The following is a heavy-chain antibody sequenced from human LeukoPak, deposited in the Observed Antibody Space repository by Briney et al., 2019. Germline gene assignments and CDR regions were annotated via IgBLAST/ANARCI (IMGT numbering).Heavy chain of an antibody. J-gene: IGHJ4*02. V-gene: IGHV3-30*18. CDR2: ISYDGSNK. D-gene: IGHD6-19*01. Sequence: GGSLRLSCAASGFTFSSYSMNWVRQAPGKGLEWVAVISYDGSNKYYADSLKGRFTISRDNSRNTLYLEMNTLRVEDTAVYYCAKDGGSSGWCDYWGQGTLVTVSS. CDR1: GFTFSSYS. CDR3: AKDGGSSGWCDY.